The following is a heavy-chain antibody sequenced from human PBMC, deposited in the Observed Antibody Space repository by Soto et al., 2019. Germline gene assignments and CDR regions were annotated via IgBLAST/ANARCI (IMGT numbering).Heavy chain of an antibody. J-gene: IGHJ6*02. V-gene: IGHV1-2*04. CDR1: GYTFTGYY. CDR2: INPNSGGT. Sequence: QVQLVQSGAEVKKPGASVKVSCKASGYTFTGYYMHWVRQAPGQGLEWMGWINPNSGGTNYARKFQGWVTMTRDTSISTAHMELSRLRSDDTAVYYCARDSDCTNGVCPTGYYYYGMDVWGQGTTVTVSS. D-gene: IGHD2-8*01. CDR3: ARDSDCTNGVCPTGYYYYGMDV.